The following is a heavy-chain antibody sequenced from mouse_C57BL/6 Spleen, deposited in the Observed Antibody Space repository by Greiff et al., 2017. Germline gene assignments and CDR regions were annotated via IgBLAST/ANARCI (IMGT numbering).Heavy chain of an antibody. CDR2: IDPNSGGT. D-gene: IGHD2-3*01. J-gene: IGHJ3*01. CDR1: GYTFTSYW. CDR3: AREAYDGYYQAY. Sequence: VQLQQPGAELVKPGASVKLSCKASGYTFTSYWMHWVKQRPGRGLEWIGRIDPNSGGTKYNEKFKSKATLTVDKPSSTASMQLSSLTSEDSAVYYCAREAYDGYYQAYWGQGTLVTVSA. V-gene: IGHV1-72*01.